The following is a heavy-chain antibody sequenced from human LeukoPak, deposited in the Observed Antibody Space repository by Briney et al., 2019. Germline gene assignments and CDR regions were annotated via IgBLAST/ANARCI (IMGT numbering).Heavy chain of an antibody. Sequence: GGSLRLSCAGSGFTFSNYWMHWGRQAPGKGGGWVSRMKSGGRERTYADSVKGGFTISRDNARNTLYLQMNRLIAADTAVYYCARASGTDSSGYVQIDYWGQGTLVTVSS. D-gene: IGHD3-22*01. CDR1: GFTFSNYW. CDR3: ARASGTDSSGYVQIDY. V-gene: IGHV3-74*01. CDR2: MKSGGRER. J-gene: IGHJ4*02.